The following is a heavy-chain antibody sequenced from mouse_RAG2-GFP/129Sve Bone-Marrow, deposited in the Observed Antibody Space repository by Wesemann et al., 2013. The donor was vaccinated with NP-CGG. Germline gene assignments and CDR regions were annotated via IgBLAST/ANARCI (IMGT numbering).Heavy chain of an antibody. CDR2: ISNGGGST. J-gene: IGHJ3*01. V-gene: IGHV5-12-2*01. CDR3: ARHVGYYWFAC. Sequence: LEWVAYISNGGGSTYYPDTVKGRFTISRDNAKSTLYLQMSSLKSEDTAMYYCARHVGYYWFACWGQGTLVTVSA. D-gene: IGHD2-3*01.